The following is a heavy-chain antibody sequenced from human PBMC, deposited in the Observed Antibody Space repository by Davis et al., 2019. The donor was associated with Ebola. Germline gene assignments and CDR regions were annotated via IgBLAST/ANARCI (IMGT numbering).Heavy chain of an antibody. CDR2: IKEDGSAK. CDR1: GFTFRNYW. J-gene: IGHJ4*02. CDR3: VKTTYGAPEY. Sequence: PGGSLRLSCAASGFTFRNYWMTWVRQTPAKGLEWVANIKEDGSAKYYGDSVKGRFTISRDNTKNSLYLQMNSLTVEDTAVYYCVKTTYGAPEYWGQGTLVTVSS. V-gene: IGHV3-7*01. D-gene: IGHD1-7*01.